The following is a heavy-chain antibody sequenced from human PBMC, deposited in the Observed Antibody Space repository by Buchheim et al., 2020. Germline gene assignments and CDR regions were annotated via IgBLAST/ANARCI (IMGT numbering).Heavy chain of an antibody. V-gene: IGHV4-59*01. Sequence: QVQLQESGPGLVKPSETLSLTCTVSGGSISSYYWSWIRQPPGKGLEWIGYIYYSGSTNYNPSLKSRVTISVDTSKNQFSLKLSSVTAADTAVYYCARQSGGDYVGYYYYGMDVWGQGTT. D-gene: IGHD4-17*01. CDR1: GGSISSYY. CDR3: ARQSGGDYVGYYYYGMDV. J-gene: IGHJ6*02. CDR2: IYYSGST.